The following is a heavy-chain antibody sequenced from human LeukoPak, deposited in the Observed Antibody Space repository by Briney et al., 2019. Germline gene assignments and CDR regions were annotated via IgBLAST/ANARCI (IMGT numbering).Heavy chain of an antibody. J-gene: IGHJ4*02. V-gene: IGHV4-34*01. Sequence: PSETLSLTCAVYGGSFSGYYWSWIRQPPGKGLEWIGEINHSGSTNYNPSLKSRVTISVDTSKNQFSLKLSSVTAADTAVYYCARAAYSSSSRAFDYWGQGTLVTVSS. CDR2: INHSGST. D-gene: IGHD6-6*01. CDR3: ARAAYSSSSRAFDY. CDR1: GGSFSGYY.